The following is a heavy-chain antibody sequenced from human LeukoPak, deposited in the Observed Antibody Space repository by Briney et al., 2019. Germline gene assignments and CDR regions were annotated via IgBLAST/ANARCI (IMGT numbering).Heavy chain of an antibody. Sequence: PWETLSLPCTVSGGPISRSSYYWGGIRQPPGKGLEWVGSIYYSGSTYYNPSLKSRVTISVDTSKNQFSLKLSSVTAADTAVYYCANYGDYVEDYYYYMDVWGKGTTVTVSS. J-gene: IGHJ6*03. V-gene: IGHV4-39*01. CDR1: GGPISRSSYY. D-gene: IGHD4-17*01. CDR2: IYYSGST. CDR3: ANYGDYVEDYYYYMDV.